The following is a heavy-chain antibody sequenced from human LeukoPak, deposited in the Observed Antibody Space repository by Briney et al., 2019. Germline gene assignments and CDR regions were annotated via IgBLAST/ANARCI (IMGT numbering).Heavy chain of an antibody. CDR3: ARDGYSSSSSGHRYYFDY. Sequence: ASVKVSCKASGYTFTSYYMHWVRQAPGQGRDGVGIINPSGGSTSYAQKFQGRVTMTRDTSKSTVYMELSSLRSEDTAVYYCARDGYSSSSSGHRYYFDYWGQGTLVTVSS. V-gene: IGHV1-46*01. CDR1: GYTFTSYY. CDR2: INPSGGST. D-gene: IGHD6-6*01. J-gene: IGHJ4*02.